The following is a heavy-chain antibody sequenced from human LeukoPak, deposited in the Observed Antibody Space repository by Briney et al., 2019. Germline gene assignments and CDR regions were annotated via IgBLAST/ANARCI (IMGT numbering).Heavy chain of an antibody. D-gene: IGHD2-2*01. V-gene: IGHV3-23*01. CDR2: ISRMSVTT. J-gene: IGHJ4*02. CDR3: AKEEVPNDY. Sequence: GGSLRLSCAVSGFTLNSNAMCWVRQAPGKGLEWVSGISRMSVTTYYADSVKGRFTISRDTSKNTLYLQMNTLRPEDTAVYYCAKEEVPNDYWGQGTLVTVSS. CDR1: GFTLNSNA.